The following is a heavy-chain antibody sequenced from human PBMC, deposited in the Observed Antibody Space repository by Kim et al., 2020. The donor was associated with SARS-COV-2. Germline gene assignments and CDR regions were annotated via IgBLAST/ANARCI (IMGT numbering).Heavy chain of an antibody. CDR1: GGSISSYY. Sequence: SETLSLTCTVSGGSISSYYWSWIRQPPGKGLEWIGYIYYSGSTNYNPSLKSRVTISVDTSKNQFSLKLSSVTAADTAVYYCARDKTYYYDSSGYYSGVNYYYGMDDWGQGTTVTVSS. D-gene: IGHD3-22*01. CDR3: ARDKTYYYDSSGYYSGVNYYYGMDD. CDR2: IYYSGST. V-gene: IGHV4-59*13. J-gene: IGHJ6*02.